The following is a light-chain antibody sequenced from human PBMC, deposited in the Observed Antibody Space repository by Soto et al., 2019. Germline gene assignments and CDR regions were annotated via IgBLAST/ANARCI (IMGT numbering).Light chain of an antibody. CDR1: QSVSSN. Sequence: EIVMTHSPATLAVSPCERAALYCSASQSVSSNLAWYQQKPGQAPRLLIYGASTRATGIPARFSGSGSGTEFTLTISSLQSEDFAVYYCQQYNNWPITFGQGTRLEI. CDR2: GAS. V-gene: IGKV3-15*01. J-gene: IGKJ5*01. CDR3: QQYNNWPIT.